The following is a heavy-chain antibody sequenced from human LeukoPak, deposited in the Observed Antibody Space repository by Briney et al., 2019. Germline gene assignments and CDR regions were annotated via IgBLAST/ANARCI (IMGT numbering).Heavy chain of an antibody. J-gene: IGHJ4*02. Sequence: PGGSLRLSCAASGFTFRSYWMHWVRQAPGKGLVWVSRINNDGSSSSYADSVKGRFTISRDNAKNTLYLQMNSLRAEDTAVYYCARWGVWGSYRPIDYWGQGSLVTVSS. D-gene: IGHD3-16*02. CDR2: INNDGSSS. CDR1: GFTFRSYW. CDR3: ARWGVWGSYRPIDY. V-gene: IGHV3-74*01.